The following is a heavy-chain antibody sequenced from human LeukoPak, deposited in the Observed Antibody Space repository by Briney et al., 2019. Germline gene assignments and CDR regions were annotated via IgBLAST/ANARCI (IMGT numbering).Heavy chain of an antibody. CDR1: GLTFSSYW. CDR2: IKTDGSTT. CDR3: ALAGYQTDWFDS. Sequence: GGSLRLSCAASGLTFSSYWMHWVRQAPGKGLVWVSRIKTDGSTTNYADSVKGRFTISRDNAKNTLYLQMNSLRAEDTAVYYCALAGYQTDWFDSWGQGTLVTVSS. V-gene: IGHV3-74*01. J-gene: IGHJ5*01. D-gene: IGHD2-15*01.